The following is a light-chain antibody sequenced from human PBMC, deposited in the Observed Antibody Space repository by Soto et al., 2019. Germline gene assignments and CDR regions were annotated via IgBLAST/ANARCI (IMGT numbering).Light chain of an antibody. V-gene: IGKV1-5*03. J-gene: IGKJ2*01. CDR2: KAS. Sequence: DIQMTQSPSTLSASVGDRVTITCRASQSISSWLAWYQQKPGKAPKLLIYKASSLESGVPSRFSDSGSGTDFTLTISSLKPDEFATYYCQQYNSYLYTFGQGTKLEIK. CDR3: QQYNSYLYT. CDR1: QSISSW.